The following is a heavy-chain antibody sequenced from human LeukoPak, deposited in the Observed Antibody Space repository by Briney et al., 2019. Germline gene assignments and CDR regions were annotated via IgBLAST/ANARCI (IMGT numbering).Heavy chain of an antibody. Sequence: GGSLRLSCAASGFTFSSYSMNWVRQAPGKGLEWVSHITASGTAMFYADSVKGRFTISRDNAKNSLYLQMNSLRDEVTAVYYCASSGSYRFDYWGQGTLVTVSS. D-gene: IGHD1-26*01. CDR3: ASSGSYRFDY. CDR1: GFTFSSYS. CDR2: ITASGTAM. V-gene: IGHV3-48*02. J-gene: IGHJ4*02.